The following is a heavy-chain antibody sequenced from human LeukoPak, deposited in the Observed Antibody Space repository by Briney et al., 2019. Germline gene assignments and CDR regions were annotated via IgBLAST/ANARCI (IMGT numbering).Heavy chain of an antibody. CDR1: GFTFSSHW. D-gene: IGHD1-14*01. CDR2: IKQDGSEK. CDR3: ARHNPLWGY. J-gene: IGHJ4*02. Sequence: GGSLRLSCAASGFTFSSHWMSWVRQAPGKGLEWVANIKQDGSEKYYVDSVKGRFTISRDNSKNSLYLQMNSLRAEDTALYYCARHNPLWGYWGQGTLVTVSS. V-gene: IGHV3-7*04.